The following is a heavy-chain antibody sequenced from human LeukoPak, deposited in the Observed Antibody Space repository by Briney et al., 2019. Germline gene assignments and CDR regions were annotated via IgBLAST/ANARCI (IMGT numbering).Heavy chain of an antibody. V-gene: IGHV4-38-2*01. J-gene: IGHJ4*02. D-gene: IGHD1-26*01. Sequence: SETLSLTCAVSGGSISSGAYWGWVRQPPGKGLEWIGTIYHSGSTYYNPSLNSRVTISIDTSKNQFSLKLTSVTAADTAVYYCARGKGASLWSYFDYWGQGTLVTVSS. CDR3: ARGKGASLWSYFDY. CDR2: IYHSGST. CDR1: GGSISSGAY.